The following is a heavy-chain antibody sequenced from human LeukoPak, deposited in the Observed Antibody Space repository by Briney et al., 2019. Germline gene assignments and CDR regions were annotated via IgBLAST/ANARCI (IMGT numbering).Heavy chain of an antibody. V-gene: IGHV5-51*01. CDR1: GYTFTNYW. J-gene: IGHJ6*02. CDR2: IYPGDSDI. Sequence: GESLKISCKGSGYTFTNYWIGWVRQMPGKGLELMGIIYPGDSDIRYSPSFQDQVTISADKSITTAYLQWSSLKASDTAMYYCARLEGNSSGNYYGLDVWGQGTTVTVSS. D-gene: IGHD6-19*01. CDR3: ARLEGNSSGNYYGLDV.